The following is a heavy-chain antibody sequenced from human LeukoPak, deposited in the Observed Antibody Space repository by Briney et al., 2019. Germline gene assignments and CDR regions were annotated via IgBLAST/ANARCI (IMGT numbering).Heavy chain of an antibody. CDR3: ARYCNGVTCYSGYDY. CDR1: GFTFSSYA. Sequence: RSGGSLRLSCAASGFTFSSYAMHWVRQTPGKGLEYVSAISTNGGGTYYANSVKGRFTIFRDNSKNTLYLQMGSLRAEDMAVYFCARYCNGVTCYSGYDYWGQGTLVTVSS. CDR2: ISTNGGGT. V-gene: IGHV3-64*01. D-gene: IGHD2-15*01. J-gene: IGHJ4*02.